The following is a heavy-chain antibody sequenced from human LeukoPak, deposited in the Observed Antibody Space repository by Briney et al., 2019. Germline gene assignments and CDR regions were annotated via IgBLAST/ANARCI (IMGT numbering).Heavy chain of an antibody. Sequence: ASVKVSCKAFGYTFTRNYMHWVRQPPGQGPEWMGVISPSGGSTNYEQKFQGRVTITADESKSTAYMELSSLRSEDTAVYYCARGEYWLDPWGQGTLVTVSS. CDR2: ISPSGGST. CDR1: GYTFTRNY. J-gene: IGHJ5*02. CDR3: ARGEYWLDP. V-gene: IGHV1-46*01.